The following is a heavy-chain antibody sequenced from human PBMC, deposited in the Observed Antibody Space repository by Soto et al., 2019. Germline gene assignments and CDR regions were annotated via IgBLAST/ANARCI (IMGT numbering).Heavy chain of an antibody. Sequence: PGGSMRLSCAASGFTFSSYAMSWVRQAPGKGLEWVSAISGSGGSTYYADSVKGRFTISRDDSKSTAYLQMDSLKTEDTATYYCTRYVYTAKWDVWGQGTTVTVSS. J-gene: IGHJ6*02. CDR1: GFTFSSYA. D-gene: IGHD5-18*01. V-gene: IGHV3-23*01. CDR3: TRYVYTAKWDV. CDR2: ISGSGGST.